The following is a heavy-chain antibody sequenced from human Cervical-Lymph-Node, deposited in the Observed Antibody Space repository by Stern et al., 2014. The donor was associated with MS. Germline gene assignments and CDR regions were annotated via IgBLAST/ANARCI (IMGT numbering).Heavy chain of an antibody. V-gene: IGHV3-33*01. J-gene: IGHJ6*02. Sequence: QMQLVQSGGGVVQPGRSLRLSCAASGFTFSSYGMHWVRQAPGKWLEWVAVIWYDGSNKYYADSVKGRFTISRDNSKNTLYLQMNSLRAEDTAVYYCARSSSPRPYYYYGMDVWGQGTTVTVSS. D-gene: IGHD6-13*01. CDR3: ARSSSPRPYYYYGMDV. CDR2: IWYDGSNK. CDR1: GFTFSSYG.